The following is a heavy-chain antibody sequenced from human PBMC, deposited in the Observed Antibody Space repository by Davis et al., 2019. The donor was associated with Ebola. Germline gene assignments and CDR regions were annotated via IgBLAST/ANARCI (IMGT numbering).Heavy chain of an antibody. CDR3: SRYSFAWYYFAN. J-gene: IGHJ4*02. CDR2: IGTSATP. D-gene: IGHD6-19*01. Sequence: GESLKISCAVSGIPLSNLGIRWVRQAPGKGLEWVSTIGTSATPHYPDSVKSRFTVSRDNSRNTVYLQMNSLRAEDTALYYCSRYSFAWYYFANWGQGALVTVSS. CDR1: GIPLSNLG. V-gene: IGHV3-23*01.